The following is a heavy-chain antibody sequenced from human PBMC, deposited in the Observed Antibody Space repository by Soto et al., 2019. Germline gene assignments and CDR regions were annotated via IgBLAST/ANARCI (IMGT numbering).Heavy chain of an antibody. CDR2: IRSKANSYAT. Sequence: GGSLRLSCAASGFTFSGSAMHWVRQASGKGLEWVGRIRSKANSYATAYAASVKGRFTISRDDSKNTAYLQMNSLKTEDTAVYYCVVAATPSKTYYYYYYMDVWGKGTTVTV. CDR1: GFTFSGSA. V-gene: IGHV3-73*01. CDR3: VVAATPSKTYYYYYYMDV. D-gene: IGHD2-15*01. J-gene: IGHJ6*03.